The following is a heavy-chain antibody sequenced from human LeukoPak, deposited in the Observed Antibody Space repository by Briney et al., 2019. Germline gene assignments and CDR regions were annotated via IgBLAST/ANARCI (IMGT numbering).Heavy chain of an antibody. D-gene: IGHD3-3*01. CDR1: GGTFSSYA. V-gene: IGHV1-69*13. CDR2: IIPIFGTA. CDR3: ASGEGDFWSGYPLAMDV. J-gene: IGHJ6*04. Sequence: SVKVSCKASGGTFSSYAISWMLQAPGQGLEWMGGIIPIFGTANYAQKFQGRVTITADESTSTAYMELSSLRSEDTAVYYCASGEGDFWSGYPLAMDVWGKGTTVTVSS.